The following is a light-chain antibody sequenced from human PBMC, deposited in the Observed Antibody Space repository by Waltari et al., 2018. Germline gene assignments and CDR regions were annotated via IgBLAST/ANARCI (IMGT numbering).Light chain of an antibody. Sequence: EIVMTQSPATLSVSPGERAIISCRASHSVTTNLAWYQLKPGQPPRLLIYGASTRATDIPARFSGSGSGTEFTLTITSLQSEDFAVYYCHQYNDGPPFNFGQGNKLEIK. CDR2: GAS. CDR1: HSVTTN. CDR3: HQYNDGPPFN. V-gene: IGKV3-15*01. J-gene: IGKJ2*01.